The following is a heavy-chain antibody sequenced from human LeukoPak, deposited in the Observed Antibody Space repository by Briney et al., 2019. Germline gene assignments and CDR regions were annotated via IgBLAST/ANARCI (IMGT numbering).Heavy chain of an antibody. D-gene: IGHD6-25*01. CDR3: ARVLGGSGY. J-gene: IGHJ4*02. CDR2: ISGSGGRT. Sequence: PGGSLRLSCAASKFTFSSYAMSWVRQAPGKGLEWVSGISGSGGRTYYADSVKGRFTISRDNAKNSLYLQMNSLRAEDTAVYYCARVLGGSGYWGQGTLVTVSS. V-gene: IGHV3-23*01. CDR1: KFTFSSYA.